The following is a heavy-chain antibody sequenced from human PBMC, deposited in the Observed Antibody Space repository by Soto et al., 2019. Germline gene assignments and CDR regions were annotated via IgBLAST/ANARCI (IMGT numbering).Heavy chain of an antibody. D-gene: IGHD1-26*01. CDR3: ARRGYVRWELRGDAFDI. CDR2: IYYSGST. Sequence: LSLTCTVSGGSISSSSYYWGWIRQPPGKGLEWIGSIYYSGSTYYNPSLKSRVTISVDTSKNQFSLKLSSVTAADTAVYYCARRGYVRWELRGDAFDIWGQGTMVTVSS. J-gene: IGHJ3*02. CDR1: GGSISSSSYY. V-gene: IGHV4-39*01.